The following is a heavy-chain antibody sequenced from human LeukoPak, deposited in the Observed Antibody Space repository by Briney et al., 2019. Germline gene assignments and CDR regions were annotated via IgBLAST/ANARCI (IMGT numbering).Heavy chain of an antibody. V-gene: IGHV3-30-3*01. CDR3: ARAYAGSYSGGDY. J-gene: IGHJ4*02. CDR2: ISXXENXE. D-gene: IGHD1-26*01. CDR1: XXTFXRXX. Sequence: GGSLRLSCAASXXTFXRXXXXXXXXXXXXXXXWXEVISXXENXENYADSVKGQXPISRDNSKNPLCLQMNSLRVEDXAVYYCARAYAGSYSGGDYWGQGTLVTVSS.